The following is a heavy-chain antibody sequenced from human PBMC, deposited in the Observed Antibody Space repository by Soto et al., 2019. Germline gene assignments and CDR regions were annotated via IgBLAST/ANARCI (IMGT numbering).Heavy chain of an antibody. Sequence: QVQLVQSGAEVKKPGSSVKVSCKASGGTFSSYAISWVRQAPGQGLEWMGGIIPIFGTANYAQKFQGRVTITADESTRTADMELRSLRSEDTAVYYCARGIAARPVYYYGLDVCGQGTPVTVSS. CDR1: GGTFSSYA. D-gene: IGHD6-6*01. V-gene: IGHV1-69*01. J-gene: IGHJ6*02. CDR2: IIPIFGTA. CDR3: ARGIAARPVYYYGLDV.